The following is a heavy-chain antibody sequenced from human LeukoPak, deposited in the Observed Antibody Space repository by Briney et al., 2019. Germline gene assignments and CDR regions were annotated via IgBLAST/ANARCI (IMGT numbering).Heavy chain of an antibody. CDR2: ISSTSSYT. D-gene: IGHD5-12*01. J-gene: IGHJ4*02. CDR3: ARGPLGYGSYDQASFDY. V-gene: IGHV3-11*06. Sequence: PGGSLRLSCAASGFIFSDYYMSWIRQVPGKGLEWVSYISSTSSYTNYADSVKGRFTISRDNAKNSLYLQMNSLRAEDTAVYYCARGPLGYGSYDQASFDYWGQGTLVTVSS. CDR1: GFIFSDYY.